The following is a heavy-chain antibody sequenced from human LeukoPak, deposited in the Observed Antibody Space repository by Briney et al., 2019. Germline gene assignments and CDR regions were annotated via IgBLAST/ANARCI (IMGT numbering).Heavy chain of an antibody. J-gene: IGHJ4*02. D-gene: IGHD1-26*01. CDR1: GFTFRSYE. CDR2: ISSSGGSI. CDR3: ARPLGGSHYY. V-gene: IGHV3-48*03. Sequence: GGSLRLSCAASGFTFRSYEMNWVRQAPGKGLEWVSYISSSGGSISYADSVKGRFTISRDNAKNSLYLQMNSLRAEDTAVYYCARPLGGSHYYWGQGALVTVSS.